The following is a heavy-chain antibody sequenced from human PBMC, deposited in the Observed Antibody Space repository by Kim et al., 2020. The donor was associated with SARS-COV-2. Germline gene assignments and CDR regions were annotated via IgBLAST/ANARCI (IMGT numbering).Heavy chain of an antibody. D-gene: IGHD3-3*01. J-gene: IGHJ5*02. Sequence: LKSRVTISVDTSKNQFSLKLSSVTAADTAVYYCARDRYSLEWLISGEFDPWGQGTLVTVSS. V-gene: IGHV4-30-2*05. CDR3: ARDRYSLEWLISGEFDP.